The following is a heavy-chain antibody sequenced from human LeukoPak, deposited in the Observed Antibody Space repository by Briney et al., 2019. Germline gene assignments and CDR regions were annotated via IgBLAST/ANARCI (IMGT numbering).Heavy chain of an antibody. CDR1: GFTFSSYA. Sequence: GGSLRLSCAASGFTFSSYAMHWVRQAPGKGLEWVAVISYDGSNKYYADSVKGRFTISRDNSKNTLYLQMNSLRAEDTAVYYCARDRGPYCSGGSCYNYWGQGTLVTVSS. J-gene: IGHJ4*02. CDR3: ARDRGPYCSGGSCYNY. D-gene: IGHD2-15*01. CDR2: ISYDGSNK. V-gene: IGHV3-30*04.